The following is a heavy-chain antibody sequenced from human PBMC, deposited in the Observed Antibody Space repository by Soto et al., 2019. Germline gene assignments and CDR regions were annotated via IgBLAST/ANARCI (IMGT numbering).Heavy chain of an antibody. CDR2: ISGSGTGT. D-gene: IGHD2-2*01. CDR3: AKDRAGAVLPAASDY. V-gene: IGHV3-23*01. CDR1: GFTFSSYA. Sequence: PGGSLRLSCAASGFTFSSYAMSWVRQAPGKGLEWVSSISGSGTGTYYADSVKGRFTISRDNSKNTLYLQMNSLRAEDTAVYYCAKDRAGAVLPAASDYWGQGTLVTVSS. J-gene: IGHJ4*02.